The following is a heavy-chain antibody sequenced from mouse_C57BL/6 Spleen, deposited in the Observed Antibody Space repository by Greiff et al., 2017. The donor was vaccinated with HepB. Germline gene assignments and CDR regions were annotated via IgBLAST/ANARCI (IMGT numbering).Heavy chain of an antibody. Sequence: VQLQQSGPELVKPGASVKISCKASGYTFTDYYMNWVKQSHGKSLEWIGDINPNNGGTSYNQKFKGKATLTVDKSSSTAYMELRSLTSEDSAVYYCARRGGEGDYFDYWGQGTTLTVSS. CDR3: ARRGGEGDYFDY. J-gene: IGHJ2*01. CDR1: GYTFTDYY. CDR2: INPNNGGT. V-gene: IGHV1-26*01.